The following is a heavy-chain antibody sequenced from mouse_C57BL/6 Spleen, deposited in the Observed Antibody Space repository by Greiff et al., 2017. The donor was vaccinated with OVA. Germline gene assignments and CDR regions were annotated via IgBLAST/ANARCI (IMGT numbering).Heavy chain of an antibody. V-gene: IGHV1-59*01. CDR2: IDPSDSYT. CDR1: GYTFTSYW. D-gene: IGHD4-1*01. Sequence: QVQLQQPGAELVRPGTSVKLSCKASGYTFTSYWMHWVKQRPGQGLEWIGVIDPSDSYTNYNQKFKGKATLTVDTSSSTAYMQLSSLTSEDSAVYYCARAELGPYFDYWGQGTTLTVSS. CDR3: ARAELGPYFDY. J-gene: IGHJ2*01.